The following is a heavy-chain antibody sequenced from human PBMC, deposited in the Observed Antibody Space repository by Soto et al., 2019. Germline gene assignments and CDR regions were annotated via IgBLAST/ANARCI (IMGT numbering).Heavy chain of an antibody. V-gene: IGHV3-21*01. CDR1: GFTFSDFS. D-gene: IGHD3-3*01. J-gene: IGHJ6*02. Sequence: GGSLRLSCAASGFTFSDFSMNWVRQAPGKGLEWVASISSTGIHTYYAESLKGRFTISRDNPERSLYLEINTLRAEDTAVYYCARDRVTTFGLTIIFTYSLDVWGQGTTVTVSS. CDR2: ISSTGIHT. CDR3: ARDRVTTFGLTIIFTYSLDV.